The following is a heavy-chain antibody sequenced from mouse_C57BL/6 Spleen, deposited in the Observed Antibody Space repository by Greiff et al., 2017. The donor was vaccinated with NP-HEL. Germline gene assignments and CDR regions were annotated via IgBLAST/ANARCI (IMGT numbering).Heavy chain of an antibody. J-gene: IGHJ2*01. CDR3: ARSLGLGY. D-gene: IGHD4-1*01. CDR1: GYTFTSYW. CDR2: IYPSDSET. V-gene: IGHV1-61*01. Sequence: VQLQQPGAELVRPGSSVKLSCKASGYTFTSYWMDWVKQRPGQGLEWIGNIYPSDSETHYNQKFKDKATLTVDKSSSTAYMQLSSLTSEDSAVYYCARSLGLGYWGQGTTLTVSS.